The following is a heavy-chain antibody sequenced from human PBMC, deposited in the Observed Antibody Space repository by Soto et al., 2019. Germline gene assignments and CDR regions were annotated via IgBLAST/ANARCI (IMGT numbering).Heavy chain of an antibody. D-gene: IGHD1-1*01. CDR2: IRTAAYGGTT. Sequence: EVRLVESGGGLVQPGRSLRLSCTASGFTLSDYPMSWFRQAPGKGLEWVAYIRTAAYGGTTEYTASVKDRFTISRDDSAGLASLQMNSLKTEDTAMYYCARAVRLSGDSFDIWGQGTLVTVSS. CDR1: GFTLSDYP. J-gene: IGHJ3*02. V-gene: IGHV3-49*01. CDR3: ARAVRLSGDSFDI.